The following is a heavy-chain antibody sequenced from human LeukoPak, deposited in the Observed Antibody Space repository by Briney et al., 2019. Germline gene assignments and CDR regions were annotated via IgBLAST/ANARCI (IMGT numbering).Heavy chain of an antibody. V-gene: IGHV3-23*01. Sequence: GGSLRLSRAASGFTFSSYAMGWVRQAPGKGLEWVSAISGSGGSTYYADSVKGRFTISRDNSKNTLYLQMNSLRAEDTAVYYCAKVGGYSYGSDYWGQGTLVTVSS. CDR3: AKVGGYSYGSDY. J-gene: IGHJ4*02. CDR1: GFTFSSYA. D-gene: IGHD5-18*01. CDR2: ISGSGGST.